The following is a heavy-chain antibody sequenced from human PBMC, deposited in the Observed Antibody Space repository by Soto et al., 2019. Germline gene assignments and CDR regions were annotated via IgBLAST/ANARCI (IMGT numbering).Heavy chain of an antibody. CDR3: AKDMGPWYSSSFDYYYYGMDV. CDR1: GYTFTSYA. J-gene: IGHJ6*02. V-gene: IGHV1-18*01. CDR2: ISAYNGNT. D-gene: IGHD6-6*01. Sequence: ASVKVSCKASGYTFTSYAIRWVRQAPGQGLEWMGWISAYNGNTNYAQKLQGRVTMTTDTSTSTAYMELRSLRTEDTALYYCAKDMGPWYSSSFDYYYYGMDVWGQGTTVTVSS.